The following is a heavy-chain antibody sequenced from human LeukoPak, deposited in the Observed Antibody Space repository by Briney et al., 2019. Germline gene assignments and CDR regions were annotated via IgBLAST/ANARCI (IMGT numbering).Heavy chain of an antibody. V-gene: IGHV4-34*01. CDR3: ARGRKYYYDSSGYFPYFDY. D-gene: IGHD3-22*01. J-gene: IGHJ4*02. CDR1: GGSFSGYY. CDR2: INHSGST. Sequence: SETLSLTYAVYGGSFSGYYWGWIRQPPGKGLEWIGEINHSGSTNYNPSLKSRVTISVDTSKNQFSLKLSSVTAADTAVYYCARGRKYYYDSSGYFPYFDYWGQGTLVTVSS.